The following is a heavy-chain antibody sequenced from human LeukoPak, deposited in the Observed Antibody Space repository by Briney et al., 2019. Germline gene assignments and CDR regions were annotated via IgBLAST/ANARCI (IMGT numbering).Heavy chain of an antibody. Sequence: QPGGSLRLSXAASGFTFSSYGMHWVRQAPGKGVEWVAVIWYDGSNKYYADSVKGRFTISRDNSKNTVYLQMNSLRAEDTALYYCAKGEGDSSGYYHETFDIWGQGTMVTVSS. D-gene: IGHD3-22*01. V-gene: IGHV3-33*06. CDR2: IWYDGSNK. CDR1: GFTFSSYG. J-gene: IGHJ3*02. CDR3: AKGEGDSSGYYHETFDI.